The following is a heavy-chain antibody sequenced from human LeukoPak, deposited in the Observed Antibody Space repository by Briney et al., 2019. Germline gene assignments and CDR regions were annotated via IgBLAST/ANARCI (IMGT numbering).Heavy chain of an antibody. CDR3: GRAGPVTKDHFMDV. CDR1: GFTFSDHY. V-gene: IGHV3-7*01. CDR2: IYLDGSRA. Sequence: GGSLRLSCAASGFTFSDHYMDWVRQAPGKGLEWVANIYLDGSRAYYVDSVKGRFTISRDNAKNSLFLQMNSLSAEDTAVYYCGRAGPVTKDHFMDVWGKGTTVTVSS. D-gene: IGHD2-2*01. J-gene: IGHJ6*03.